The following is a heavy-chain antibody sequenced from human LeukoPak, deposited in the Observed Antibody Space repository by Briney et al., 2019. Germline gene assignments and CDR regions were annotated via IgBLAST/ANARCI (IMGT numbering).Heavy chain of an antibody. CDR2: IYYSGST. Sequence: PSETLSLTCTGSGGSISSYYWSWIRQPPGKGLEWIGYIYYSGSTNYNPSLKSRVTISVDTSKNQFSLKLSSVTAADTAVYYCARSRYSGSLYYFDYWGQGTLVTVSS. CDR1: GGSISSYY. D-gene: IGHD1-26*01. CDR3: ARSRYSGSLYYFDY. J-gene: IGHJ4*02. V-gene: IGHV4-59*01.